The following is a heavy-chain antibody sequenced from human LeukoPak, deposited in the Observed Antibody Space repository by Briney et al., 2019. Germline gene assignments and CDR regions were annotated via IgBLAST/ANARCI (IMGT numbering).Heavy chain of an antibody. Sequence: PGGSLRLSCAASGFTFDDYAMHWVRQAPGKGLEWVSLISWDGGSTYYADSVKGRFTISRDNSKNSLYLQMNSLRAEDTALYYCAKGNYDSSGPFDYWGQGTLVTVSS. D-gene: IGHD3-22*01. CDR3: AKGNYDSSGPFDY. J-gene: IGHJ4*02. V-gene: IGHV3-43D*03. CDR2: ISWDGGST. CDR1: GFTFDDYA.